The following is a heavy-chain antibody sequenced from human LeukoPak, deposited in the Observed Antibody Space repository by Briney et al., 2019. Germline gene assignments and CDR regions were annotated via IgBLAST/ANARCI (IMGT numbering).Heavy chain of an antibody. V-gene: IGHV3-66*04. CDR2: IYSGGST. D-gene: IGHD5-12*01. J-gene: IGHJ4*02. CDR1: GFTVSSNY. Sequence: GGSLRLSCAASGFTVSSNYMSWVRQAPGKGLEWVSVIYSGGSTYYADSVKGRFTISGDNSKNTLYLQMNSLRAEDTAVYYCARRYSGYDWYDYWGQGTLVTVSS. CDR3: ARRYSGYDWYDY.